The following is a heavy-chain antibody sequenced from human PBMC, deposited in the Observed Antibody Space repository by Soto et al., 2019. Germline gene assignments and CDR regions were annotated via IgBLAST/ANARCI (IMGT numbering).Heavy chain of an antibody. D-gene: IGHD1-1*01. CDR1: GGSISSGDYY. CDR2: IYYSGST. Sequence: QVQLQESGPGLVKPSQTLSLTCTVSGGSISSGDYYWSWIRQPPGKGLEWIGYIYYSGSTDYNPSLKSRVTISVDTSKNQFSLKLSSVTAADTAVYYCARVARNIKGYFDYWGQGTLVTVSS. V-gene: IGHV4-30-4*01. J-gene: IGHJ4*02. CDR3: ARVARNIKGYFDY.